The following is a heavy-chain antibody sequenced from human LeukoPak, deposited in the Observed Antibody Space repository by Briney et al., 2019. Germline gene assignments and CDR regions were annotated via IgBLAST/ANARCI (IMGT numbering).Heavy chain of an antibody. CDR2: ITSSSSYI. CDR3: ARGSTYSSGWYTGFDY. D-gene: IGHD6-19*01. Sequence: GGSLRLSCAASGFTFSSYSMNWVRQAPGKGLEWVSSITSSSSYIYYADSVKGRFTISRDNAKKSVYLQMNSLRAEDTAVYYRARGSTYSSGWYTGFDYWGQGTLVTVSS. CDR1: GFTFSSYS. V-gene: IGHV3-21*01. J-gene: IGHJ4*02.